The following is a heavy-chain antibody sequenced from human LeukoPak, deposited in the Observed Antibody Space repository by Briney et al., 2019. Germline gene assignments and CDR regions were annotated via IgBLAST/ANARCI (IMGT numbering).Heavy chain of an antibody. D-gene: IGHD3/OR15-3a*01. J-gene: IGHJ3*02. CDR2: IYYSGGT. CDR3: ARYTASYWTAFDI. V-gene: IGHV4-39*01. CDR1: GGSISSSSYY. Sequence: SETLSLTCTVSGGSISSSSYYWGWIRQPPGKGLEWIGSIYYSGGTFYNPSLKSRVAISIDTSKNQFSLKLSSVTAADTAVYYCARYTASYWTAFDIWGQGTMVTVS.